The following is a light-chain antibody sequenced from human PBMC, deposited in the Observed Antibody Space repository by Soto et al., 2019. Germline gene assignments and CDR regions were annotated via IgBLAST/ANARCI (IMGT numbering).Light chain of an antibody. CDR2: CHN. V-gene: IGLV1-44*01. CDR1: SSAIGSNT. CDR3: AAWDHTLNGRV. Sequence: QSVLTQPPSASGTPGQRVTISCSGSSSAIGSNTVNWYQQLPGTAPTHLIYCHNQQPSGVSDRFSGSKSGTSASLSTSGLQSEDEADYYCAAWDHTLNGRVFGGGTKLPS. J-gene: IGLJ2*01.